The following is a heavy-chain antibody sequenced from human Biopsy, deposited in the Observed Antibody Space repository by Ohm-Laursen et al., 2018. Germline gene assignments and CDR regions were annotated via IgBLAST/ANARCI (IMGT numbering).Heavy chain of an antibody. J-gene: IGHJ1*01. Sequence: SSVKVSCKASGGTFSNYAISWVRQAPGEGLEWMGGIIAVSGLVNYAPKFQGRVSITADKSTTTATMELRSLRSDDTAVYYCATKLTGYFHHWGQGTLVIVSS. CDR2: IIAVSGLV. D-gene: IGHD3-9*01. CDR3: ATKLTGYFHH. CDR1: GGTFSNYA. V-gene: IGHV1-69*17.